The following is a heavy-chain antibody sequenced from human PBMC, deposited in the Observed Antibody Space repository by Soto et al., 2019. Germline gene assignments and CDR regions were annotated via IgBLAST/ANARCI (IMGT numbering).Heavy chain of an antibody. J-gene: IGHJ4*02. CDR1: GGSISSGGYY. V-gene: IGHV4-31*03. D-gene: IGHD4-17*01. CDR2: IYYSGST. CDR3: AREREPSYGDNFYFDY. Sequence: SETLSLTCTVSGGSISSGGYYWSWIRQHPGKGLEWIGYIYYSGSTYYNPSLKSRVTISVDTSKNQFSLKLSSVTAADTAVYYCAREREPSYGDNFYFDYWGQGTRVTVSS.